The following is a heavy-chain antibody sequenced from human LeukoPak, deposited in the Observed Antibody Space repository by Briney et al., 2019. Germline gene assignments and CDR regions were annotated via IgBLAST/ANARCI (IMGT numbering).Heavy chain of an antibody. V-gene: IGHV4-61*02. CDR1: GGSISSGNYY. Sequence: PSETLSLTCTVSGGSISSGNYYWSWIRQPAGKGLEWIGRIYASGSTNYNPSLNGRVTMSLDTSKNQFSLKLSSVTAADTAVYYCAREYSGSYLTFDYWGQGTLVTVSS. D-gene: IGHD1-26*01. CDR2: IYASGST. CDR3: AREYSGSYLTFDY. J-gene: IGHJ4*02.